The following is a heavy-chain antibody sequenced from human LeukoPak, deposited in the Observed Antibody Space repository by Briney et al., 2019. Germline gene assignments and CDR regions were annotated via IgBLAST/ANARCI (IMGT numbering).Heavy chain of an antibody. J-gene: IGHJ3*02. D-gene: IGHD5-18*01. CDR2: INPNSGGT. CDR1: GYTFTGYY. CDR3: ATSGYAYGALDI. Sequence: ASVKVSFTASGYTFTGYYMHWVRQAPGQGLEWMGWINPNSGGTNYAQKFQGWVTMTRDTSISTAYMELSRLRSDDTAVYYCATSGYAYGALDIWGQGTMVTVSS. V-gene: IGHV1-2*04.